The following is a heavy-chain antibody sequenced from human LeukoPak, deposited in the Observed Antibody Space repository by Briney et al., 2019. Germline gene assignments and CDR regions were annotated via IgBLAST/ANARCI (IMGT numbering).Heavy chain of an antibody. Sequence: PGRSLRLSCAASGFTLNMHGMHWVRQAPGKGLEWVAGISNDGSTKDYADSVKGRFTISRDSSKKSMFLQMNSLRAEDTAVYYCAKAAYCTSTSCHFSGYAQRPLDSWGQGTLVTVSS. D-gene: IGHD2-2*01. J-gene: IGHJ4*02. CDR3: AKAAYCTSTSCHFSGYAQRPLDS. CDR1: GFTLNMHG. CDR2: ISNDGSTK. V-gene: IGHV3-30*18.